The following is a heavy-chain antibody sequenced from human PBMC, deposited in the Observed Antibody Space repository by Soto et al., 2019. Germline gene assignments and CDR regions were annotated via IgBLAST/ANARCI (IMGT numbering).Heavy chain of an antibody. CDR1: GGTFSSSA. Sequence: SVKLCCKTSGGTFSSSAISWVRQAPGQGLEWMGGIVPLFRTTNYAQKFQGRVTMTEDTSTDTANMELSSLTSEDTAVYYCATGGPAGDFDYWGQGTLVTVSS. J-gene: IGHJ4*02. D-gene: IGHD3-10*01. CDR3: ATGGPAGDFDY. CDR2: IVPLFRTT. V-gene: IGHV1-69*06.